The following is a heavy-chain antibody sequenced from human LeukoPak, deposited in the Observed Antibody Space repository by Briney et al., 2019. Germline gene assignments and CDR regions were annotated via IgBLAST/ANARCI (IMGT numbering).Heavy chain of an antibody. CDR2: LSYDGSTK. CDR1: GFTFSSYA. Sequence: GGSLRLSCAASGFTFSSYAMYWVRQAPDKGLEWVAVLSYDGSTKSYADSVKGRFTISRDNSKSTMYLQMNSLRAEDMAVYYCARGRRYCSSTSCSNFGYWGQGTLVTVSS. D-gene: IGHD2-2*01. CDR3: ARGRRYCSSTSCSNFGY. J-gene: IGHJ4*02. V-gene: IGHV3-30-3*01.